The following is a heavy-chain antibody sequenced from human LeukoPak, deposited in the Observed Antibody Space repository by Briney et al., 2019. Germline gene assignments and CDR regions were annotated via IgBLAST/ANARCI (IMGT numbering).Heavy chain of an antibody. CDR3: ARSYQGRGGFDF. Sequence: SETLSLTCAVSGGSISSGGFYWSWIRQSPGKGLEWIGYISYRGTAHSNPSLNGRVTLSGNTSENQFSLKLSSVTAADTAVYFCARSYQGRGGFDFWGQGTMVTVSS. V-gene: IGHV4-31*11. CDR1: GGSISSGGFY. D-gene: IGHD3-16*02. J-gene: IGHJ3*01. CDR2: ISYRGTA.